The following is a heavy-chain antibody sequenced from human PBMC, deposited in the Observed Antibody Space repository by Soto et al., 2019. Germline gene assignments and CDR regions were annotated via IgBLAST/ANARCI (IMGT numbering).Heavy chain of an antibody. CDR3: AKGYSGYDWEPDY. Sequence: GGSLRLSCAVSGFTITTYWMIWVRQAPGKGLEWVASANPDGSEKHYVDSVKGRFAISRDNAKNSMFLQMNSLRAEDTAVYYCAKGYSGYDWEPDYWGQGTLVTLSS. CDR1: GFTITTYW. D-gene: IGHD5-12*01. V-gene: IGHV3-7*05. CDR2: ANPDGSEK. J-gene: IGHJ4*02.